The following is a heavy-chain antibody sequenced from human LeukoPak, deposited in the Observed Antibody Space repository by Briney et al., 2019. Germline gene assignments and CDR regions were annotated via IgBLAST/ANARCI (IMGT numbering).Heavy chain of an antibody. CDR3: ARGGGDYYESSGSYHTGYYFDY. CDR2: ISPSGSTI. V-gene: IGHV3-48*01. CDR1: GFTLNNYE. D-gene: IGHD3-22*01. Sequence: GGSLRLSCAASGFTLNNYEMNWVRQAPGKGLEWVSYISPSGSTIYYADSVKGRFTISRDNSKNTLFLQMNSLRAEDTAVYYCARGGGDYYESSGSYHTGYYFDYWGQGTLVTVSS. J-gene: IGHJ4*02.